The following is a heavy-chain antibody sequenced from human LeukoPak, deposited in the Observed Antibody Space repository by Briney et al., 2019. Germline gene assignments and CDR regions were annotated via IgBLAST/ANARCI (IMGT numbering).Heavy chain of an antibody. J-gene: IGHJ3*02. CDR3: ARGGYSSGWYSGQDAFDI. V-gene: IGHV4-31*03. Sequence: PSETLSLTCTVSGGSISSGGYYWSWIRQHPGKGLEWIGYIYYSGSTYYNPSLKSRVTISVDTSKSQFSLKLSSVTAADTAVYYCARGGYSSGWYSGQDAFDIWGQGTMVTVSS. D-gene: IGHD6-19*01. CDR1: GGSISSGGYY. CDR2: IYYSGST.